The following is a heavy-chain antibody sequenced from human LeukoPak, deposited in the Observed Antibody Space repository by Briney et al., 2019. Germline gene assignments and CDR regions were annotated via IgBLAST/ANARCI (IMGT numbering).Heavy chain of an antibody. Sequence: PSETLSLTCSVSAGSISSGGYCWSCIRQRPGRGLERIGYIVEGVAIYYNTSLKSRLTTPVDRSRNQLSLTLRSVTAAETAVNYCATAALPATIWNGYFDLWGRGTLVTVSS. V-gene: IGHV4-30-4*01. D-gene: IGHD2-2*01. CDR1: AGSISSGGYC. J-gene: IGHJ2*01. CDR3: ATAALPATIWNGYFDL. CDR2: IVEGVAI.